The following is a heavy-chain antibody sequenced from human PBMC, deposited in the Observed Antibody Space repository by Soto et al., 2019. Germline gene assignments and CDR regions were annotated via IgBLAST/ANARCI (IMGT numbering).Heavy chain of an antibody. D-gene: IGHD3-3*01. Sequence: QVQLVQSGAEVKKPGASVKVSCKASGYTFTSYGISWVRQAPGQGLEWMGWISAYNGNTNYAQKLQGRVTMTTDTPTGTAYMEVRSLRSDDTAVYYCARDVLRFLGWLRWEPDFDYWGQGTLVTVSS. CDR1: GYTFTSYG. CDR3: ARDVLRFLGWLRWEPDFDY. V-gene: IGHV1-18*01. J-gene: IGHJ4*02. CDR2: ISAYNGNT.